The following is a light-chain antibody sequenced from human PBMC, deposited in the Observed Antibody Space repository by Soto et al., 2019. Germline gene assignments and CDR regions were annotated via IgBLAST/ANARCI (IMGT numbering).Light chain of an antibody. CDR3: QQSYSTPRT. Sequence: DIQMTQSPSSLSASVGDRVTITCRASQSICSYLNWYQQKPGKVPKLLIYAASSLQSGVPSRFSGSGSGTDFTLTISSLQPEDFATYYCQQSYSTPRTFGQGTKVEIK. CDR1: QSICSY. V-gene: IGKV1-39*01. CDR2: AAS. J-gene: IGKJ1*01.